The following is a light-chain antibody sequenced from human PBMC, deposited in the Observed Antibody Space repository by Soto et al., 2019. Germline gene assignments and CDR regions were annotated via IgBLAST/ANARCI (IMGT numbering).Light chain of an antibody. V-gene: IGKV3-20*01. J-gene: IGKJ2*01. CDR1: QRISND. CDR2: GAS. CDR3: QHYGTSLYT. Sequence: EVLMTQSPATLSVSPGERVILSCRASQRISNDLAWYQQKAGQAPRLLIYGASSRATGIPDRFSGSGSGTDFTLTISRLEPEDFAVYYCQHYGTSLYTFGQGTKLEIK.